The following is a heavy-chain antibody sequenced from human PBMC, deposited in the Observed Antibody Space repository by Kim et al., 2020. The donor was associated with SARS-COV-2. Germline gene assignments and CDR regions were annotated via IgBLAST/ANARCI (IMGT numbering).Heavy chain of an antibody. V-gene: IGHV1-2*02. J-gene: IGHJ3*02. Sequence: ASVKVSCKASGYTFTGYYMHWVRQAPGQGLEWMGWINPNSGGTNYAQKFQGRVTMTRDTSISTAYMELSRLRSDDTAVYYCARANGVGATSSAFDIWGQGTMVTVSS. CDR3: ARANGVGATSSAFDI. CDR1: GYTFTGYY. CDR2: INPNSGGT. D-gene: IGHD1-26*01.